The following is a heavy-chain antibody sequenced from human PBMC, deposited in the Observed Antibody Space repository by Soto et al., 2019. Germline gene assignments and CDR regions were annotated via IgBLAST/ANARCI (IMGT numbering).Heavy chain of an antibody. D-gene: IGHD2-15*01. J-gene: IGHJ4*02. CDR3: ARVKMALTPDY. CDR1: GFTFSSYW. CDR2: INSDGSST. V-gene: IGHV3-74*01. Sequence: EVQLVESGGGLVQPGGSLRLSCAASGFTFSSYWMHWVRQAPGKGLVWVSRINSDGSSTSYADSVKGRFTISRDNAKNTLDLQMNSLRGEDTAVYYCARVKMALTPDYWGQGTLVTVSS.